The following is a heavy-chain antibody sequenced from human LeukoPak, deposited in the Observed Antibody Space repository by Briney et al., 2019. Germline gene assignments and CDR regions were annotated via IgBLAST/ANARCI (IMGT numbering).Heavy chain of an antibody. D-gene: IGHD5-18*01. CDR3: ASGYSYDLFDY. CDR1: GGSISSSSYY. CDR2: INYSGNT. V-gene: IGHV4-39*07. Sequence: PSETLSLTCTVSGGSISSSSYYWGWIRQPPGKGLQWIGSINYSGNTYYNPSLKSRVTISVDTSMNQFSLKLSSVTAADTAVYYCASGYSYDLFDYWGQGTLVTVSS. J-gene: IGHJ4*02.